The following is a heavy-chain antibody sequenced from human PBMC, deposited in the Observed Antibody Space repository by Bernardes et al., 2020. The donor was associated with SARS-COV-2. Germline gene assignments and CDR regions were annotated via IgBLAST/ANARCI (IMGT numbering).Heavy chain of an antibody. CDR1: GFSFSSHT. CDR3: AKDYCGGDCDFFDY. D-gene: IGHD2-21*02. CDR2: ITSSSSYI. J-gene: IGHJ4*02. V-gene: IGHV3-21*04. Sequence: GGSLRLSCAASGFSFSSHTMHWVRQASGKGLEWVSSITSSSSYIFYADSVKGRFTISRDTSKNILFLQMNDLRAEDTAVYYCAKDYCGGDCDFFDYWGQGTVVTVSS.